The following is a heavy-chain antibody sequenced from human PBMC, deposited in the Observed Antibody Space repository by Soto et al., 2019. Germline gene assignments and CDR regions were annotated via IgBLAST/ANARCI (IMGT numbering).Heavy chain of an antibody. V-gene: IGHV2-5*02. CDR1: GFSLTTSGVG. CDR2: IYWDDDE. D-gene: IGHD2-15*01. Sequence: QITLKESGPTLVKPTQTLTLTCTFSGFSLTTSGVGVGWIRQPPGKALEWLALIYWDDDEGYSPFLKSRLTITQDTSKNQVVLTMTNMDPVDTATYYCARIEGGVVTISAFDIWGQGTMVTVSS. CDR3: ARIEGGVVTISAFDI. J-gene: IGHJ3*02.